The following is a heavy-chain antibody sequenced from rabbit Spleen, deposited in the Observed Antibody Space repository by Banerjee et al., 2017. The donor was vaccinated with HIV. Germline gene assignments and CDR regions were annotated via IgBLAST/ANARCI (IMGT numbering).Heavy chain of an antibody. D-gene: IGHD1-1*01. CDR2: IDAGDGDT. Sequence: QQLVESGGGLVKPGASLTLTCKASGFSFSNYYMCWVRQAPGKELEWIACIDAGDGDTDYANWPKGRFTISKTSSTTVTLQMTSLTAADTATYFCARNYVNAFDPWGPGTLVTVS. J-gene: IGHJ2*01. CDR3: ARNYVNAFDP. CDR1: GFSFSNYY. V-gene: IGHV1S40*01.